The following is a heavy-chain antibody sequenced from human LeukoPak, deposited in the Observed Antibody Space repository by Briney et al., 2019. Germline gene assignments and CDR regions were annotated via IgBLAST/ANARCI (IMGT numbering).Heavy chain of an antibody. D-gene: IGHD2-21*02. Sequence: GGSLRLSCAASGFTFSSYAMSWVRQAPGKGLEWVSAISGSGGSTYYADSVKGRFTISRDNAKNSLYLQMNSLRAEDTALYYCARGSGGDCRDYYYYGMDVWGQGTTVTVSS. CDR1: GFTFSSYA. CDR3: ARGSGGDCRDYYYYGMDV. V-gene: IGHV3-23*01. CDR2: ISGSGGST. J-gene: IGHJ6*02.